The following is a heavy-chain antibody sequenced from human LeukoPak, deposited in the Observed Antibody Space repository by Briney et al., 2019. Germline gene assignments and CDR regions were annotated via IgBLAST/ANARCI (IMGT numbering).Heavy chain of an antibody. D-gene: IGHD6-6*01. V-gene: IGHV3-23*01. CDR3: ARAASIYSSSSSFDY. Sequence: PGGSLRLSCAASGFTFSSYAMSWVRQAPGKGLEWVSAISGSGGSTYYADSVKGRFTISRDNSKNTLYLQMNSLRAEDTAVYYCARAASIYSSSSSFDYWGQGTLVTVSS. J-gene: IGHJ4*02. CDR1: GFTFSSYA. CDR2: ISGSGGST.